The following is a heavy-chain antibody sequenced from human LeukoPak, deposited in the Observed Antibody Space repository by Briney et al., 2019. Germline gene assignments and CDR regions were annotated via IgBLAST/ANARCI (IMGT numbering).Heavy chain of an antibody. CDR1: GFTFSSYS. V-gene: IGHV3-48*01. Sequence: PGGSLRLSCAASGFTFSSYSMNWVRQAPGKGLEWVSYISSSSSTIYYADSVKGRFTISRDNARNSLYMQMNRLRAEDTSVYYSVRIRPIFGVVMFYYWGQGTLVTVSS. D-gene: IGHD3-3*01. J-gene: IGHJ4*02. CDR2: ISSSSSTI. CDR3: VRIRPIFGVVMFYY.